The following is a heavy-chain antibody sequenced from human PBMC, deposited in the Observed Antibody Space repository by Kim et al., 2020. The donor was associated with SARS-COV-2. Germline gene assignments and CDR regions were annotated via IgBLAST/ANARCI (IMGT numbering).Heavy chain of an antibody. V-gene: IGHV3-30*04. CDR1: GFTFSSYA. D-gene: IGHD1-26*01. CDR2: ISYDGSNK. Sequence: GGSLRLSCAASGFTFSSYAMHWVRQAPGKGLEWVAVISYDGSNKYYADSVKGRFTISRDNSKNTLYLQMNSLRAEDTAVYYCARGHSGSYLSCFDYWGQG. J-gene: IGHJ4*02. CDR3: ARGHSGSYLSCFDY.